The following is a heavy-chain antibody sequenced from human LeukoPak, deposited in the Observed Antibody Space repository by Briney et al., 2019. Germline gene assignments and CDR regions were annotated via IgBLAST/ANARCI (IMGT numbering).Heavy chain of an antibody. CDR2: IYSGGKT. Sequence: GGSLRLSCAVSGLFVSSDYMTWVRQAPGKGLEWVSLIYSGGKTYYTDSVKGRFTISRDNSNKTLFLQMNGLRAEDTAGYYCGRVRGHSRGNAFDISVQGTMVTVS. CDR1: GLFVSSDY. V-gene: IGHV3-53*01. J-gene: IGHJ3*02. CDR3: GRVRGHSRGNAFDI. D-gene: IGHD2-15*01.